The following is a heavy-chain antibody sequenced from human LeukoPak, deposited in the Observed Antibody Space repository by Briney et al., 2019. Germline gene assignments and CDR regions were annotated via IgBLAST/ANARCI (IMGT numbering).Heavy chain of an antibody. Sequence: ASVKVSCKASGYTFTGYYMHWVRQAPGQGLEWMGWINPNSGSTNYAQKFQGRVTMTRDTSISTAYMELSRLRSDDTAVYYCARAITMIVVVITSADAFDIWGQGTMVTVSS. J-gene: IGHJ3*02. CDR3: ARAITMIVVVITSADAFDI. CDR1: GYTFTGYY. CDR2: INPNSGST. D-gene: IGHD3-22*01. V-gene: IGHV1-2*02.